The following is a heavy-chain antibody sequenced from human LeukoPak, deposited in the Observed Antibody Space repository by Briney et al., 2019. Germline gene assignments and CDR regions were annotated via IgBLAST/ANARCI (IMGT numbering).Heavy chain of an antibody. CDR1: GFTFSSYA. CDR3: AADYDFWSGYYQGYFDY. Sequence: PGRSLRLSCAASGFTFSSYAMHWVRQAPGKGLEWVAFIRYDGSNKYYADSVKGRFTISRDNSKNTLYLQMNSLRAEDTAVYYCAADYDFWSGYYQGYFDYWGQGTLVTVSS. D-gene: IGHD3-3*01. J-gene: IGHJ4*02. CDR2: IRYDGSNK. V-gene: IGHV3-30*04.